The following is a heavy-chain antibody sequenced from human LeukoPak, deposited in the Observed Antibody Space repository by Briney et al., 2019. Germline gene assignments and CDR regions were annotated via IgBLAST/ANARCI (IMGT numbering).Heavy chain of an antibody. V-gene: IGHV3-7*03. D-gene: IGHD6-19*01. CDR3: ATSQRTSGRYRNAFDI. Sequence: GGSLRLSCAASGFTFSSYWMSWVRQAPGKGLEWVANIKQDGSEKYYVDSVKGRFTISRDNAKNSLYLQMNSLRAEDMALYYCATSQRTSGRYRNAFDIWGQGTMVTVSS. CDR2: IKQDGSEK. CDR1: GFTFSSYW. J-gene: IGHJ3*02.